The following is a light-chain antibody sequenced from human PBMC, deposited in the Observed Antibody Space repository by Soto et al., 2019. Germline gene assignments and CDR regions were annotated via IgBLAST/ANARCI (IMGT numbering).Light chain of an antibody. J-gene: IGLJ2*01. V-gene: IGLV2-14*03. CDR2: DVS. CDR1: SSDVGGYNY. Sequence: QSVLTQPAYVSGSPGQSITISCTGTSSDVGGYNYVSWYQQHPGKAPKLMIFDVSNRPSGVSNRFSGSKSGNTASLTISGLQAEDEAGYYCSSYTSSNTLVFGGGTKLTVL. CDR3: SSYTSSNTLV.